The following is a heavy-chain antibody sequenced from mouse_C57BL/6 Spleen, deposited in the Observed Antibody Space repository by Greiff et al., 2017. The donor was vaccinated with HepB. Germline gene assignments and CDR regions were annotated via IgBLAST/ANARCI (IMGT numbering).Heavy chain of an antibody. CDR1: GYSITSGYY. V-gene: IGHV3-6*01. J-gene: IGHJ4*01. D-gene: IGHD1-1*01. Sequence: VQLKDSGPGLVKPSQSLSLTCPVTGYSITSGYYWNWIRQLPGNKLEWMGYISYDGSNNYKPSLKNRISITRDTSKNQFFLKLNSVTTEDTATYYCAREDYYGRYAMDYWGQGTSVTVSS. CDR2: ISYDGSN. CDR3: AREDYYGRYAMDY.